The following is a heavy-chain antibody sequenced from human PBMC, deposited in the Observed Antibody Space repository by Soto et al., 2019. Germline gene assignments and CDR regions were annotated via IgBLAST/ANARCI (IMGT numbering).Heavy chain of an antibody. Sequence: ASVKVSCKASGYTFTSYGISGVRQAPGQGLEWMGWISAYNGNTNYAQKLQGRVTMTTDTSTSTAYMELRSLRSDDTAVYYCAREHHHLNWFDPWGQGTLVTVSS. CDR3: AREHHHLNWFDP. CDR1: GYTFTSYG. V-gene: IGHV1-18*01. CDR2: ISAYNGNT. J-gene: IGHJ5*02.